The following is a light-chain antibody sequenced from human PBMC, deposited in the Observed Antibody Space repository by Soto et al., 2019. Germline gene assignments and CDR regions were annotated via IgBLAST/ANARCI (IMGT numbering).Light chain of an antibody. CDR2: DAS. CDR1: QSVSGW. Sequence: DIQMTQSPSTLSASVGDSVTITCRASQSVSGWLAWYQQKPGKAPKLLIYDASSLESGVPSRFSGSGSGTEYSLTISSLQPDDFATYYCQKYNSYSLKFGQGTKVDIK. J-gene: IGKJ1*01. CDR3: QKYNSYSLK. V-gene: IGKV1-5*01.